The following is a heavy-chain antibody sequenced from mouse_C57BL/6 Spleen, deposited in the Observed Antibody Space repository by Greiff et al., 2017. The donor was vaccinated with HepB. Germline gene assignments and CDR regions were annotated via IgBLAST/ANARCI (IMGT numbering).Heavy chain of an antibody. CDR2: IDPETGGT. Sequence: VQLQQSGAELVRPGASVTLSCKASGYTFTDYEMHWVKQTPVHGLEWIGAIDPETGGTAYNQKFKGKAILTADKSSSTASMELRSLTSEDSSVYYCTRSTTTVVFYVWGTGTTVTVSS. D-gene: IGHD1-1*01. V-gene: IGHV1-15*01. CDR1: GYTFTDYE. J-gene: IGHJ1*03. CDR3: TRSTTTVVFYV.